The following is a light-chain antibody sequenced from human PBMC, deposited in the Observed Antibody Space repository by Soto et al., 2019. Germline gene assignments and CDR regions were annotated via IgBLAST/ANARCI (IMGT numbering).Light chain of an antibody. J-gene: IGKJ1*01. V-gene: IGKV3-20*01. CDR2: GAS. CDR3: QQET. CDR1: QSVGSNY. Sequence: EIVLTQSPGTLSLSPGERATLSCRASQSVGSNYLAWYQQKPGQAPRILIFGASGRATGVPPRFSGSGSGTDFTLTVSSLEPEDFAVYYCQQETFGQGTKVDI.